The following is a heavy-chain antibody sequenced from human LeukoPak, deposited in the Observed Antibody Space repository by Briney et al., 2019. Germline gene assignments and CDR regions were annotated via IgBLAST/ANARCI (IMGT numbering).Heavy chain of an antibody. J-gene: IGHJ5*02. CDR3: ARDNSVGDNAWWFDP. CDR2: INPTGGST. D-gene: IGHD1-26*01. V-gene: IGHV1-46*01. Sequence: GASVNVSCTASGYTFTSYYMHWVRQAPGQGLEWMGLINPTGGSTGYAQKFQGRVTMTRDMSTSTDYMELSSLRSEDTAIYYCARDNSVGDNAWWFDPWGQGTLVTVSS. CDR1: GYTFTSYY.